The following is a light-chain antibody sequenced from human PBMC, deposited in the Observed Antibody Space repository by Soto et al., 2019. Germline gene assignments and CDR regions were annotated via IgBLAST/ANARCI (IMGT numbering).Light chain of an antibody. J-gene: IGKJ2*01. V-gene: IGKV3-20*01. CDR2: GST. Sequence: EVVLPKSPGTMYLSPGERASLSCRASQSVSNNYFAWYQQKPGQSPTLLIFGSTDRATGIPDSFSGSGSGTDFTHTITSLWPEDFALYYSQEYGSSPPYTFGQGNKLEIQ. CDR1: QSVSNNY. CDR3: QEYGSSPPYT.